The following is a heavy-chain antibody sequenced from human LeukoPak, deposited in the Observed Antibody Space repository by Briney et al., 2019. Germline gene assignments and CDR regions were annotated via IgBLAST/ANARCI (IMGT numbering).Heavy chain of an antibody. D-gene: IGHD2-2*01. V-gene: IGHV4-4*07. Sequence: PSETLSLTCTVSGGSISSYYWSWIRQPAGKGLEWIGRIYTSGSTNYNPSLKSRVTMSVDTSKNQFSLKLSSVTAADTAVYYCARAVPATRHCSSTSCPPTYYYYYMDVWGKGTTVTVSS. CDR2: IYTSGST. J-gene: IGHJ6*03. CDR3: ARAVPATRHCSSTSCPPTYYYYYMDV. CDR1: GGSISSYY.